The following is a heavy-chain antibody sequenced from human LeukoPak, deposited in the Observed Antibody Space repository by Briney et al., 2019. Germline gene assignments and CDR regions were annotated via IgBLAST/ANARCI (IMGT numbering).Heavy chain of an antibody. CDR1: GGSISSGGYS. V-gene: IGHV4-34*01. J-gene: IGHJ5*02. D-gene: IGHD3-3*01. CDR2: INHSGST. Sequence: SSETLSLTCAVSGGSISSGGYSWSWIRQPPGKGLEWIGEINHSGSTNYNPSLKSRVTISVDTSKNQFSLKLSSVTAADTAVYYCARRSGFWSGYYTGYNWFDPWGQGTLVTVSS. CDR3: ARRSGFWSGYYTGYNWFDP.